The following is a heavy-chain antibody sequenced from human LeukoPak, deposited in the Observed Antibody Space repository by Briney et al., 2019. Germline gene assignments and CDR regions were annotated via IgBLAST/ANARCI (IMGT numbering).Heavy chain of an antibody. Sequence: SETLSLTCSVSGGSISNGHYFWNWIRQTAGKGLEWIGRIYPSGDTDYNSSLRSRVTISIDSSKNQFSLKLGSVFAADTAVYYCARAVRKATVTTMYYYMDVWGKGTTVTVSS. CDR3: ARAVRKATVTTMYYYMDV. CDR1: GGSISNGHYF. V-gene: IGHV4-61*02. J-gene: IGHJ6*03. CDR2: IYPSGDT. D-gene: IGHD4-17*01.